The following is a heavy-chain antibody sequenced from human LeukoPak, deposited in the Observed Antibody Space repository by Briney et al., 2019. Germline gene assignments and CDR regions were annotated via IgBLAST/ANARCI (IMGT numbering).Heavy chain of an antibody. CDR1: GYTLTGYH. D-gene: IGHD3-16*02. J-gene: IGHJ4*02. Sequence: GASVKVSCKTTGYTLTGYHLHWVRQAPGQGLEWMAWIQSDSGDTNYAQKFQGRVTVTRDKFTRTSYIEVDRLSSDGTAVYYCARDLTGDLYTFFDYWGQGTLVTVSS. V-gene: IGHV1-2*02. CDR3: ARDLTGDLYTFFDY. CDR2: IQSDSGDT.